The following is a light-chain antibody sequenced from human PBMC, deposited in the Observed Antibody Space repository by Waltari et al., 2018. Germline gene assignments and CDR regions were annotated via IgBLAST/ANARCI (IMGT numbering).Light chain of an antibody. CDR1: QSVSSN. V-gene: IGKV3-15*01. J-gene: IGKJ1*01. Sequence: EIVMTQSPATLSVSPGERATLSCRASQSVSSNLAWYQQIPGQAPRLLIYGASTRATGIPARFSGSGSGTEFTLTISSLQSEDFAVYYCQQYNNWSSTFGQGTKVEIK. CDR2: GAS. CDR3: QQYNNWSST.